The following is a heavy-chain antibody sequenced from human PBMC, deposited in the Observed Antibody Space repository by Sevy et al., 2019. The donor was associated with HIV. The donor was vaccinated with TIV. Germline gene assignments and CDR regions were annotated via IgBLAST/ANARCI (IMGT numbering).Heavy chain of an antibody. CDR1: GGSISTYY. CDR2: IYYSGNT. J-gene: IGHJ4*02. V-gene: IGHV4-59*01. CDR3: ARAPAGGWAV. Sequence: SETLSLTCTVSGGSISTYYWSWIRQPPGKGLEWIGHIYYSGNTNYNPSLKSRVTISLDTSKNQFSLNLNSVTAADTAVYYCARAPAGGWAVWGQGTLVTVSS. D-gene: IGHD6-19*01.